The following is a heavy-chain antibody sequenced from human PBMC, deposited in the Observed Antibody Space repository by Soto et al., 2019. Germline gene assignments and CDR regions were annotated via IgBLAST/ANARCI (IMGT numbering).Heavy chain of an antibody. CDR2: IYYSGST. J-gene: IGHJ5*02. CDR1: GGSISSGGYY. D-gene: IGHD1-1*01. Sequence: PSETLSLTCTVSGGSISSGGYYWSWIRQHPGKGLEWIGYIYYSGSTYYNPSLKSRVTISVDTSKNQFSLKLSSVTAADTAVYYCARAPRTSNWFDPWGQGTLVTVSS. V-gene: IGHV4-31*03. CDR3: ARAPRTSNWFDP.